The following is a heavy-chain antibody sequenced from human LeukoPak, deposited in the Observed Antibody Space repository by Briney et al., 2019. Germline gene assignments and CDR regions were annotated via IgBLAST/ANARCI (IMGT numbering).Heavy chain of an antibody. CDR2: ISSGSGYI. V-gene: IGHV3-21*01. J-gene: IGHJ4*02. D-gene: IGHD3-9*01. Sequence: GGALRLSCAASGFTFSSYSMNWVRQAPGKGLEWVSSISSGSGYIYYADSVKGRFTISRDNAKNSLYLQMNSRRAEDTAVFYRQKTAYDIDYWGQGTLVTVSS. CDR3: QKTAYDIDY. CDR1: GFTFSSYS.